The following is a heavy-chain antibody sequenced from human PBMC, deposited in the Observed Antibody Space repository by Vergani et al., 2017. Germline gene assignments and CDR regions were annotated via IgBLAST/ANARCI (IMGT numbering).Heavy chain of an antibody. Sequence: QVQLQESGPGLVKPSQTLSLTCTVSGGSISSGSYYWSWIRQPAGKGLEWIGRIYTSGSTNYNPSLKSRVTISVDTSKNQFSLKVSSVTAADTAVYYCARERVGFCSSTSCSPFDPWGQGTLVTVSS. D-gene: IGHD2-2*01. CDR3: ARERVGFCSSTSCSPFDP. V-gene: IGHV4-61*02. J-gene: IGHJ5*02. CDR1: GGSISSGSYY. CDR2: IYTSGST.